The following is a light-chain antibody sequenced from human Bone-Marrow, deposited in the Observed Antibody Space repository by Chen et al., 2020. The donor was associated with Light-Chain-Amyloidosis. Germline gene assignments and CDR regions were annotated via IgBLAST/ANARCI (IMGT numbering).Light chain of an antibody. J-gene: IGLJ3*02. V-gene: IGLV3-21*02. Sequence: SYVLTQPSSVSVAPGQTATIACGGNNIGSTSVHWYQQTPGQAPLLVVYDDSDRPSGIPERLSGSNSGHTATLTISRVEAGDEADYYCQVWDRSSGRPVFGGGTKLTVL. CDR3: QVWDRSSGRPV. CDR2: DDS. CDR1: NIGSTS.